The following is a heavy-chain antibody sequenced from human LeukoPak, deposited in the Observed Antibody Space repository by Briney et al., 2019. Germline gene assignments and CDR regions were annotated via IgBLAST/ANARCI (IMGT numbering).Heavy chain of an antibody. CDR1: GYTFTGYY. Sequence: GASVKVSCKASGYTFTGYYMHWVRQAPGQGLEWMGWINPNSGGTNYAQKFQGRVTMTRDTSISTAYMELNRLRSDDTAVYYCARPYSGYDHFDYWGQGTLVTVSS. D-gene: IGHD5-12*01. J-gene: IGHJ4*02. CDR2: INPNSGGT. V-gene: IGHV1-2*02. CDR3: ARPYSGYDHFDY.